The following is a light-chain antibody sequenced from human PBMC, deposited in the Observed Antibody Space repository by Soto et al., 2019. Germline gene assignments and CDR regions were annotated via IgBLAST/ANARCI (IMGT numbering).Light chain of an antibody. CDR2: AAS. J-gene: IGKJ2*01. Sequence: DIQMPQSPSSLSASVGDRVTITCRASQSISKYLNWYQQKPGQAPNLLIYAASTLQSGVPSRFSGSGSGTDFTLTISSLQPEDFATYYCQQSYSTPPDTFGQGTKLEIK. CDR1: QSISKY. V-gene: IGKV1-39*01. CDR3: QQSYSTPPDT.